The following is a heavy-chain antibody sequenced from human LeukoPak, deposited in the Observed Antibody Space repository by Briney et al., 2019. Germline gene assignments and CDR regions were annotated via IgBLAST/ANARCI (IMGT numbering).Heavy chain of an antibody. CDR2: FNPNSGGT. CDR1: GYTFTGYY. J-gene: IGHJ6*03. Sequence: TSVKVSCKASGYTFTGYYMHWVRQAPGQGLEWMGWFNPNSGGTNYAQKFQGRVTMTRDTSISTAYMELSRLRSDDTAVYYCARGGIEGSSWYKGGYYYYMDVWGKGTTVTVSS. V-gene: IGHV1-2*02. CDR3: ARGGIEGSSWYKGGYYYYMDV. D-gene: IGHD6-13*01.